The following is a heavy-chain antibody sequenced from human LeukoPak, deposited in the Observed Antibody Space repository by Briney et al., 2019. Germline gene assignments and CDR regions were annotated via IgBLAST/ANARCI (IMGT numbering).Heavy chain of an antibody. CDR1: GFTFSSYG. Sequence: GGSLRLSCAASGFTFSSYGMHWVRQAPGKGLGWVAFIRYDGSNKYYSDSVKGRFTISRDNSKNTLYLQMNSLRAEDTAVYYCAKERDTAMVTIDYWGQGTLVTVSS. V-gene: IGHV3-30*02. CDR2: IRYDGSNK. D-gene: IGHD5-18*01. J-gene: IGHJ4*02. CDR3: AKERDTAMVTIDY.